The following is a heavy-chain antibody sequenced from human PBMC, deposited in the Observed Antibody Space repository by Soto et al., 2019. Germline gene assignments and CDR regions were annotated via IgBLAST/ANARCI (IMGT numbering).Heavy chain of an antibody. J-gene: IGHJ4*02. V-gene: IGHV3-49*03. Sequence: GGSLRHACTTFGFTLGQSAVSWFRQAPGKGLECVGFIRSKAYGETTEYAASVKGRFTISRDDSKSIAYLQMNSLKTEDTAIYYCTRGFYSNASYPRFDYWGQGT. CDR1: GFTLGQSA. CDR2: IRSKAYGETT. D-gene: IGHD6-13*01. CDR3: TRGFYSNASYPRFDY.